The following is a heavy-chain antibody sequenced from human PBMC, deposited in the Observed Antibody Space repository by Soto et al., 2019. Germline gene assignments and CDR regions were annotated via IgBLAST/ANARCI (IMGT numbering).Heavy chain of an antibody. V-gene: IGHV1-69*04. CDR2: IIPILGIA. J-gene: IGHJ6*02. D-gene: IGHD6-13*01. CDR3: ARGRIAAARTPNYYYYGMDV. Sequence: SVKVSCKASGGTFSSYAISWVRQAPGQGLEWMGRIIPILGIANYAQKFQGRVTITADKSTSTAYMELSSLRSEDTAVYYCARGRIAAARTPNYYYYGMDVWGQGTPVTVSS. CDR1: GGTFSSYA.